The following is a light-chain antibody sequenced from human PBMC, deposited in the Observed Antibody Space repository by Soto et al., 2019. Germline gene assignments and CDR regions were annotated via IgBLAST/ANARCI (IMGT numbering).Light chain of an antibody. Sequence: AIQMTPAPASRSASVGARVTITCRASQGIRNDLGWYQQKPGKAPKLLIYDASTLESGVPSRFSGSGSGTEFTLTIISLQPDDFATYYCQQYNTYSAWTFGQGTKVDIK. V-gene: IGKV1-13*02. CDR1: QGIRND. CDR3: QQYNTYSAWT. CDR2: DAS. J-gene: IGKJ1*01.